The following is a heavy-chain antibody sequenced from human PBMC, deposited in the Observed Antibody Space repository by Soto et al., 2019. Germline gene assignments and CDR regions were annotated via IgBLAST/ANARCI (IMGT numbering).Heavy chain of an antibody. CDR1: GFISSSYW. CDR3: ARGVNGYYYVDY. J-gene: IGHJ4*02. D-gene: IGHD2-8*01. CDR2: INRDGSRT. Sequence: EVQLVESGGNVLQPGGSPRLSCAASGFISSSYWMHWVRQAPGKGLVWVSRINRDGSRTDHADSVKGRFAVSRDNAKNTVLLQMNSLRADDTAVYYCARGVNGYYYVDYWGQGTLVTVSS. V-gene: IGHV3-74*01.